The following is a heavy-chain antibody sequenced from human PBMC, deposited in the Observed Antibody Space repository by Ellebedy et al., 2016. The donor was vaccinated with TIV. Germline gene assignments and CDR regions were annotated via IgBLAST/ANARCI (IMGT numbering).Heavy chain of an antibody. Sequence: PGGSLRLSCAASGFTFSSYAMSWVRQAPGKGLKWVSAISSSGRSIYYADSVKGRFTISRDNAKNSLYLQMNSLRDEDTAIYYCANGFYWGQGTLVSVSS. J-gene: IGHJ4*02. CDR1: GFTFSSYA. CDR2: ISSSGRSI. D-gene: IGHD6-25*01. V-gene: IGHV3-23*01. CDR3: ANGFY.